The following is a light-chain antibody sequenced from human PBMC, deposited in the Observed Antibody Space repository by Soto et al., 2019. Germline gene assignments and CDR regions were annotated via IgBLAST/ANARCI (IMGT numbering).Light chain of an antibody. CDR3: KSYAGSNTYV. CDR2: EVV. V-gene: IGLV2-8*01. Sequence: QSVLTQPPSASGSPGQSFTISCTGSKSDIGIYDFVSWYQHHPGKAPRLIIYEVVQRPSGVPDRFSGSKSGNTASLTVSGLQDADEADYFCKSYAGSNTYVFGTGTKVTVL. J-gene: IGLJ1*01. CDR1: KSDIGIYDF.